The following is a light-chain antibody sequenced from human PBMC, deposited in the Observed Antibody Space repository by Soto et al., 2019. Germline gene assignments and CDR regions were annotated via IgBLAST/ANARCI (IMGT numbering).Light chain of an antibody. V-gene: IGLV2-11*01. CDR2: DVN. CDR3: SSYTSRSTPV. J-gene: IGLJ2*01. CDR1: SSDVGGYNY. Sequence: QSALTQPRSVSGSLGQSVTISCTGSSSDVGGYNYVSWYQQHPGKAPKLMIYDVNKRPSGVPDRFSGSKSGNTASLTISGLQAADEADYYCSSYTSRSTPVFGGGTKLTVL.